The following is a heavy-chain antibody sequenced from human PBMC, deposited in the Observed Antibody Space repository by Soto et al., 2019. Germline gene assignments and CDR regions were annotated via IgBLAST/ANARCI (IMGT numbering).Heavy chain of an antibody. V-gene: IGHV3-23*01. Sequence: GGSLRLSCAASGFTFSSYAMSWVRQAPGKGLEWVSAISGSGSSTYYADSVKGRFTISRDNSKNTLYLQMNSLRVEDTAVYYCAKGLRGYDFWSGYYTSYYYAMDVWGQGTTVTVSS. CDR1: GFTFSSYA. CDR3: AKGLRGYDFWSGYYTSYYYAMDV. J-gene: IGHJ6*02. CDR2: ISGSGSST. D-gene: IGHD3-3*01.